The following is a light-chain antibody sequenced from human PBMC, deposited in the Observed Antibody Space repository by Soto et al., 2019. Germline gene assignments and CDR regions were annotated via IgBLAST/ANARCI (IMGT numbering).Light chain of an antibody. J-gene: IGKJ1*01. Sequence: EIVMTQSPATLSVSPGERATLSCRASQSVSSNLAWYQQKPGQAPRLLIYGASTRATGIPARFSGSGSGTEFTLTISSLQSEDFALYYCQQYNNWPPWTFAQGTKVEIK. CDR2: GAS. CDR1: QSVSSN. V-gene: IGKV3-15*01. CDR3: QQYNNWPPWT.